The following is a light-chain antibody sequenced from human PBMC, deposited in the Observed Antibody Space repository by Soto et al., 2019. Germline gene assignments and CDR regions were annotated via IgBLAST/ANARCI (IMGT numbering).Light chain of an antibody. V-gene: IGLV2-14*01. CDR1: SSDVGTYNY. CDR2: EVS. J-gene: IGLJ1*01. Sequence: QSVLTQPASVSGSPGQSTTISCTGTSSDVGTYNYVSWYQQHPGKAPRLMIFEVSNRPSGVSNRFSGSKSGNTASLTISGLQVEDEGDYYCSAYTRTSTIVFGIGTKVTVL. CDR3: SAYTRTSTIV.